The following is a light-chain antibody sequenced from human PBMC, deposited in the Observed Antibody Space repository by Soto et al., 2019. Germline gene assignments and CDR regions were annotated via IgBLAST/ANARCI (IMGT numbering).Light chain of an antibody. CDR1: QNVLYSSNNTNL. Sequence: DIVMTQSPEYLAVSLGERATINCKSSQNVLYSSNNTNLLAWYQQKPGQPPKLLIYWASTRGSGVPDRFSGSGSARDFNLTISSLQAEDVAVYYCQQYYSPPRYTFGQGTRLEIK. CDR3: QQYYSPPRYT. J-gene: IGKJ2*01. CDR2: WAS. V-gene: IGKV4-1*01.